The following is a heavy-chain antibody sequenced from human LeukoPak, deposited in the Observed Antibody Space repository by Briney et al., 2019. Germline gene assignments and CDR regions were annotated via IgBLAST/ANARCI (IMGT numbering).Heavy chain of an antibody. CDR1: GFTFDVYA. CDR2: ISWNSGSI. V-gene: IGHV3-9*01. Sequence: TGGSLRLSCAASGFTFDVYAMHWVRQAPGKGLEWVSGISWNSGSIGYADSVKGRFTISRDNAKNSLYLQMNSLRAEDTALYYCAKDIATVTTSIFDYWGQGTLVTVSS. D-gene: IGHD4-17*01. J-gene: IGHJ4*02. CDR3: AKDIATVTTSIFDY.